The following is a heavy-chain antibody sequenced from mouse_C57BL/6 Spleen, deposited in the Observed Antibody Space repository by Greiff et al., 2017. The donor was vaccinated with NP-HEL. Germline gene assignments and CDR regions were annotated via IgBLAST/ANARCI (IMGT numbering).Heavy chain of an antibody. Sequence: EVQLQQSGPELVKPGASVKISCKASGYTFTDYYMNWVKQSHGKSLEWIGDINPNNGGTSYNQKFKGKATLTVDKSSSTAYMELRSLTSDDSAVYYCASLLTAGGVWGTGTTVTVSS. CDR1: GYTFTDYY. D-gene: IGHD1-2*01. V-gene: IGHV1-26*01. CDR3: ASLLTAGGV. J-gene: IGHJ1*03. CDR2: INPNNGGT.